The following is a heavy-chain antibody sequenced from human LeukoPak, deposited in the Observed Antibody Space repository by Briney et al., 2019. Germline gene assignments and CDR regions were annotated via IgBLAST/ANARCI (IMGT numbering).Heavy chain of an antibody. CDR1: GFTFINAW. CDR3: TTEGRGGYDY. V-gene: IGHV3-15*01. D-gene: IGHD5-24*01. CDR2: IKSNTDGGTT. J-gene: IGHJ4*02. Sequence: GGPLRLSCAASGFTFINAWMSWVRQAPGKGLEWVGRIKSNTDGGTTDYAAPVKGRFTFSRDDSKETLYLQMDRLETEDTAVYYCTTEGRGGYDYWGQGTLVTVSS.